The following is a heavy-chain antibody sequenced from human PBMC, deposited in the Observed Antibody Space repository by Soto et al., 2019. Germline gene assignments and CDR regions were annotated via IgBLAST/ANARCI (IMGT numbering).Heavy chain of an antibody. CDR3: ATLRGLGEVSPYFDS. J-gene: IGHJ4*02. Sequence: PSETLSLTCTVSGGSISSGDYYWSWIRQPPGKGLEWIGYIYYSGSTYYNPSLKSRVTISIDRSKNQFSLKLRSVTAADTAVYYCATLRGLGEVSPYFDSWGQGLMVTVSS. D-gene: IGHD3-10*01. V-gene: IGHV4-30-4*01. CDR2: IYYSGST. CDR1: GGSISSGDYY.